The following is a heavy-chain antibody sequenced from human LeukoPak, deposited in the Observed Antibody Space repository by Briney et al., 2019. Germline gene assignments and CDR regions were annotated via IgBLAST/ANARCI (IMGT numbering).Heavy chain of an antibody. CDR3: ASSGSYRFDY. J-gene: IGHJ4*02. D-gene: IGHD1-26*01. Sequence: GGSLRLSCAASGFTFNTYTMNWVRQAPGKGLEWVSHISTSGSAMYYADSVKGRFTISRDNAKDSLYLQMNSLRDEDTAVYYRASSGSYRFDYWGQGTLVTVSS. CDR2: ISTSGSAM. CDR1: GFTFNTYT. V-gene: IGHV3-48*02.